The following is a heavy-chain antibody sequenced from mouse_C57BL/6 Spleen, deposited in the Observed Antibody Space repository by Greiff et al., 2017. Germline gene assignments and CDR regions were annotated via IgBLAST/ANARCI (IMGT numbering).Heavy chain of an antibody. CDR1: GYAFSSSW. Sequence: QVQLQQSGPELVKPGASVKISCKASGYAFSSSWMNWVKQRPGKGLEWIGRIYPGDGDTNYNGKFKGKATLTAAKSSSTAYMQLSSLTSEDAAVYFCARIYYGKRDYAMDYWGQGTSVTVSS. CDR3: ARIYYGKRDYAMDY. D-gene: IGHD2-1*01. V-gene: IGHV1-82*01. CDR2: IYPGDGDT. J-gene: IGHJ4*01.